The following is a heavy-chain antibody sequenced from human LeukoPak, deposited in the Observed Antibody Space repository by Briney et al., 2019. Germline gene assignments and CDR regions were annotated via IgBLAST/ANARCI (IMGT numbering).Heavy chain of an antibody. V-gene: IGHV4-39*01. CDR3: AAELSSHRRYEDQH. Sequence: PSETLSLTCNVSSGTISSSSYFWGWIRQPPGNGLEWIGNIYYSGTTYYNPSLKSRVTISVDTSKNQFSLKLSSVTAADTAVYYCAAELSSHRRYEDQHWGQGTLVTVSS. CDR2: IYYSGTT. D-gene: IGHD1-14*01. J-gene: IGHJ1*01. CDR1: SGTISSSSYF.